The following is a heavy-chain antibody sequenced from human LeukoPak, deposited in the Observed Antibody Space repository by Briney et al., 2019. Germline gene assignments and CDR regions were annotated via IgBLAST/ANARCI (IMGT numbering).Heavy chain of an antibody. CDR2: ISYDGSNK. V-gene: IGHV3-30-3*01. CDR1: GFTFSSYA. J-gene: IGHJ3*02. CDR3: ARDLSHDSSGWYPGAFDI. D-gene: IGHD6-13*01. Sequence: GGSLRLSCAASGFTFSSYAMPWVRQAPGKGLEWVAVISYDGSNKYYADSVKGRFTISRDNSKNTLYLQMNSLRAEDTAVYYCARDLSHDSSGWYPGAFDIWGLGTMVTVSS.